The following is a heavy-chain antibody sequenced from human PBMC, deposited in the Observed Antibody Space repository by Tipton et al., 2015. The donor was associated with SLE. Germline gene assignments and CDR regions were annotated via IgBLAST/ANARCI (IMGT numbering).Heavy chain of an antibody. V-gene: IGHV4-38-2*02. J-gene: IGHJ4*02. D-gene: IGHD6-13*01. CDR2: IYHSGST. CDR1: GYSISSDYY. Sequence: TLSLTCTVSGYSISSDYYWGWIRQPPGKGLEWIGSIYHSGSTHYNPSLKSRVTISVDTSKNQFSLKLSSVTAADTAVYFCARRGAAGLGYWGQGALVTVSS. CDR3: ARRGAAGLGY.